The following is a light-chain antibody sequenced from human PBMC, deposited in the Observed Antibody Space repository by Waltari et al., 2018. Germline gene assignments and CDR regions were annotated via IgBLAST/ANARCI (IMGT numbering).Light chain of an antibody. V-gene: IGKV3-20*01. Sequence: EIVLTQSPGTLSLSPGERATLSCRASQSVRGTLAWYQQKPGQPPRLLIYAASTRATGIPDRFSCSGSGTDFSLTISRLEPEDFAVYYCQHYVSLPVTYGQGTKVEIK. J-gene: IGKJ1*01. CDR2: AAS. CDR3: QHYVSLPVT. CDR1: QSVRGT.